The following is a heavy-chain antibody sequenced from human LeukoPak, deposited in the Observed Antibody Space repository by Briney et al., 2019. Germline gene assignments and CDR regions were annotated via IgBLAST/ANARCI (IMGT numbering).Heavy chain of an antibody. CDR2: ISYDGSNT. CDR1: GFTFSNFG. CDR3: AKGRCSGSACYIFDS. J-gene: IGHJ4*02. Sequence: GGSLRLSCAASGFTFSNFGMHWVRQTPGKGLECVAVISYDGSNTYYADSVKGRFTISRDNSKSTLSLQLSSLGVEATAVYYCAKGRCSGSACYIFDSWGQGTLVIVSA. V-gene: IGHV3-30*18. D-gene: IGHD2-15*01.